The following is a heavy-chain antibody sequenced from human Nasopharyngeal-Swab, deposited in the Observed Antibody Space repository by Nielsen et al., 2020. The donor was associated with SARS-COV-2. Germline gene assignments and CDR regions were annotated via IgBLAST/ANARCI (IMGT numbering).Heavy chain of an antibody. CDR3: AKDGYYDFWSGYQRPNGGYMDV. V-gene: IGHV3-30*18. D-gene: IGHD3-3*01. J-gene: IGHJ6*03. Sequence: GESLKISCAASGFTFSSYGMHWVRQAPGKGLEWVVVISYDGSNKYYADSVKGRFTISRDNSKNTLYLQMNSLRAEDTAVYYCAKDGYYDFWSGYQRPNGGYMDVWGKGTTVTVSS. CDR1: GFTFSSYG. CDR2: ISYDGSNK.